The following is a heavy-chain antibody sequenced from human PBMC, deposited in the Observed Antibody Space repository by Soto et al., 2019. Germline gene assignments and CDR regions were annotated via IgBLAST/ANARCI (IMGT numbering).Heavy chain of an antibody. Sequence: PSETLSLTCAVYGGSFSGYYWSWIRQPPGKGLEWIGEINHSGSTNYNPSLKSRVTISADTSKNQFSLKLNSVTAADTAMYYCARGKWELRFDIWGQGTMVTVSS. CDR3: ARGKWELRFDI. J-gene: IGHJ3*02. CDR1: GGSFSGYY. CDR2: INHSGST. D-gene: IGHD1-26*01. V-gene: IGHV4-34*01.